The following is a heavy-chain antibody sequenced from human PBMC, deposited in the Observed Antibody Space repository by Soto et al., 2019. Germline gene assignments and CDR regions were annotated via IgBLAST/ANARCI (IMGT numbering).Heavy chain of an antibody. D-gene: IGHD5-18*01. Sequence: GESLKISCKGSGYSFTSYWISWVRQMPGKGLEWMGRIDPSDSYTNYSPSFQGHVTISADKSISTAYLQWSSLKASDTAMYYCARLNPLFNTAMVPLRYYYYYGMDVWGQGTTVTVSS. J-gene: IGHJ6*02. CDR2: IDPSDSYT. V-gene: IGHV5-10-1*01. CDR1: GYSFTSYW. CDR3: ARLNPLFNTAMVPLRYYYYYGMDV.